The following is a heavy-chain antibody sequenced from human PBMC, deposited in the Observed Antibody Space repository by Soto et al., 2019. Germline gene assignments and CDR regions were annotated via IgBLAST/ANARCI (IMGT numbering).Heavy chain of an antibody. D-gene: IGHD3-10*01. CDR3: ANQRRTTEITMVRGVSPFDP. CDR1: GFTFSSYA. J-gene: IGHJ5*02. CDR2: ISGSGGST. Sequence: EVQLLESGGGLVQPGGSLRLSCAASGFTFSSYAMSWVRQAPGKGLEWVSAISGSGGSTYYADSVKGRFTISRDNSKNTLYLQMNSLRAEDTAVYYCANQRRTTEITMVRGVSPFDPWGQGTLVTVSS. V-gene: IGHV3-23*01.